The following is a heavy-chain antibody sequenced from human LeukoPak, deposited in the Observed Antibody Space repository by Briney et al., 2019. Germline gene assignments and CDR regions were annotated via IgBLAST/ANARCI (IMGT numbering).Heavy chain of an antibody. V-gene: IGHV3-23*01. CDR1: GFTFSSYA. D-gene: IGHD3-10*01. J-gene: IGHJ5*02. CDR3: AKDFSLGSHNWFDP. CDR2: ISSTGGNT. Sequence: PGGSLRLSCAASGFTFSSYAMSWVRQAPGKGLEWVSAISSTGGNTYYADSVKGRSTISRDNSKNTLYLQMNSLRADDTAVYYCAKDFSLGSHNWFDPRGQGTLVTVSS.